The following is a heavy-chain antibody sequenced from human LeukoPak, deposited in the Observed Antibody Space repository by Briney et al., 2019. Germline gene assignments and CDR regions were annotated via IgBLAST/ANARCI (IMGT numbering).Heavy chain of an antibody. D-gene: IGHD6-13*01. V-gene: IGHV3-23*01. Sequence: GGSLRLSCAASGFTFSSYAMSWVRQAPGKGLEWVSAISGSGGSTYYADSVKGRFTISRDNSKNTLYLQMNSLRAEDTAVYYCAKDGSIAAAGMGYYYYSMDVWGQGTTVTVSS. CDR1: GFTFSSYA. CDR2: ISGSGGST. J-gene: IGHJ6*02. CDR3: AKDGSIAAAGMGYYYYSMDV.